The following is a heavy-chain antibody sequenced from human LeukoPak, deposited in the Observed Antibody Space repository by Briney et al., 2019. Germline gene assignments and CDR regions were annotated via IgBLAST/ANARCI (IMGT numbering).Heavy chain of an antibody. CDR2: ISSFSNFR. CDR3: ARPTIAAAGNFEY. D-gene: IGHD6-13*01. Sequence: AETLSLTCTVSGYSITSYYWSWIRQAPGKGLEWVSHISSFSNFRSYADSVKGRFTISRDNAKNSLYLQVNSLRAEDTAVYYCARPTIAAAGNFEYWGQGTLVTVSS. J-gene: IGHJ4*02. CDR1: GYSITSYY. V-gene: IGHV3-11*03.